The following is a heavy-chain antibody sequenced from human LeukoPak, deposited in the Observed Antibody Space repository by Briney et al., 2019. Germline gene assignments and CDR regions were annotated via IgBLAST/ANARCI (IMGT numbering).Heavy chain of an antibody. CDR3: ARGIAAAGTHLDY. J-gene: IGHJ4*02. Sequence: SETLSLTCTVSGGSISSYSWSWIRQPAGKGPEWIGRIYTSGSTNYNPSLKSRVTISVDTSKNQFSLKLSSVTAADTAVYYCARGIAAAGTHLDYWGQGTLVTVSS. CDR1: GGSISSYS. V-gene: IGHV4-4*07. CDR2: IYTSGST. D-gene: IGHD6-13*01.